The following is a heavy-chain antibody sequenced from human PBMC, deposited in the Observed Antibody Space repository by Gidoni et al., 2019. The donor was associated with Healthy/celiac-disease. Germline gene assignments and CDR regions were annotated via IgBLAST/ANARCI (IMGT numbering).Heavy chain of an antibody. CDR1: GGSISSYY. J-gene: IGHJ5*02. CDR2: IYYSGST. Sequence: QVQLQESGPGLVKPSETLSLTCTVSGGSISSYYWSWIRQPPGEGLEWIGYIYYSGSTNYNPSLKSRVTISVDTSKNQFSLKLSSVTAADTAVYYCARMYYDFWSGYYSSWFDPWGQGTLVTVSS. D-gene: IGHD3-3*01. CDR3: ARMYYDFWSGYYSSWFDP. V-gene: IGHV4-59*01.